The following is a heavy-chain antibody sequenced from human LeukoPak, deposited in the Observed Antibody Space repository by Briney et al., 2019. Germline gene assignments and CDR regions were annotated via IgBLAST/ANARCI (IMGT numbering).Heavy chain of an antibody. V-gene: IGHV4-39*01. D-gene: IGHD4-17*01. J-gene: IGHJ4*02. CDR3: ARRSSYGDYEY. CDR1: GGSISSSSYY. CDR2: IYYSGST. Sequence: TSETLSLTCTVSGGSISSSSYYWGWIRQPPGKGLEWIGSIYYSGSTYYNPPLKSRVTISVDTSKNQFSLKLSSVTAADTAVYYCARRSSYGDYEYWGQGTLVTVSS.